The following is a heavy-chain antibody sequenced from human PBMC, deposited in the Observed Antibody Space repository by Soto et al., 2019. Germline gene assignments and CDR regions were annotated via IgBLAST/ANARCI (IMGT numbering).Heavy chain of an antibody. Sequence: QVQLVESGGGVVQPGRSLRLSCTTSGFMFSRYGIHWVRQAPGKGLEWVADIWFDGSDEYYADFVKGRFTISRDNSKNTVYMQINSLRADDTAVYYCARGPPARAIDNWGQGNLVTVSS. CDR1: GFMFSRYG. CDR2: IWFDGSDE. V-gene: IGHV3-33*01. CDR3: ARGPPARAIDN. J-gene: IGHJ4*02.